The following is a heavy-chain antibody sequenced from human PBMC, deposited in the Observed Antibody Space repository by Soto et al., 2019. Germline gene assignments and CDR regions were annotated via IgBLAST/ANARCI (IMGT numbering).Heavy chain of an antibody. D-gene: IGHD3-9*01. CDR2: INAVNGNT. V-gene: IGHV1-3*01. Sequence: ASVKVSCKASGYTFTSYAMHWVRQAPGQRLEWMGWINAVNGNTKYSQKFQGRVTITRDTSASTAYMELSSLRSEDTAVYYCARNLMDYDILTGYYRAYYFDYWGQETLVTVSS. CDR3: ARNLMDYDILTGYYRAYYFDY. CDR1: GYTFTSYA. J-gene: IGHJ4*02.